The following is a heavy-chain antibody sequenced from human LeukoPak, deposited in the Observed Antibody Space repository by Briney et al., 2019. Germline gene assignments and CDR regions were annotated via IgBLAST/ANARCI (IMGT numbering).Heavy chain of an antibody. CDR2: IYSGGSP. J-gene: IGHJ6*02. Sequence: GGSLRLSCAASGFTVSSNYMSWVRQAPGEGLEWVSVIYSGGSPYYADSGKGRLTISRDNSKNTLYLQMNSLRAEDTAVYYCARENSGFPSSYYGMDVWGQGTTVTVSS. V-gene: IGHV3-66*02. CDR3: ARENSGFPSSYYGMDV. CDR1: GFTVSSNY. D-gene: IGHD3-22*01.